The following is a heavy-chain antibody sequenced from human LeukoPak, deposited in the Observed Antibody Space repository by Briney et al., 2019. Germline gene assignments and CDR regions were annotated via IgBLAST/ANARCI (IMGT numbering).Heavy chain of an antibody. CDR1: GGSISSGGYY. CDR3: AREGWVRGVVDDAFDI. V-gene: IGHV4-31*03. J-gene: IGHJ3*02. CDR2: IYYSGST. Sequence: SETLSLTCTVSGGSISSGGYYWSWIRQHPGKGLEWIGYIYYSGSTNYNPSLKSRVTISVDTSKNQFSLKLSSVTAADTAVYYCAREGWVRGVVDDAFDIWGQGTMVTVSS. D-gene: IGHD3-10*01.